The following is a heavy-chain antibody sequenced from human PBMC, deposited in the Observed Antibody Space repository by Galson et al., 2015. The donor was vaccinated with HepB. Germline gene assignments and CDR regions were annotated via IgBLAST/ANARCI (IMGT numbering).Heavy chain of an antibody. CDR1: GFTFSSYG. CDR3: AKEGRITIFGVVTGNWFDP. Sequence: SLRLSCAASGFTFSSYGMHWVRQAPGKGLEWVAVISYDGSNKYYADSVKGRFTISRDNSKNTLYLQMNSLRAEDTAVYYCAKEGRITIFGVVTGNWFDPWGQGTLVTVSS. V-gene: IGHV3-30*18. J-gene: IGHJ5*02. D-gene: IGHD3-3*01. CDR2: ISYDGSNK.